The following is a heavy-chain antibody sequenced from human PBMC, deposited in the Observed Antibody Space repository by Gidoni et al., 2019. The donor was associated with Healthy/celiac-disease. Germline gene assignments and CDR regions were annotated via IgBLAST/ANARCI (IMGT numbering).Heavy chain of an antibody. D-gene: IGHD1-26*01. V-gene: IGHV4-39*01. CDR1: GGSIRSSSYY. J-gene: IGHJ4*02. CDR3: ARQATRGLTGVDY. Sequence: QLQLQESGPGLVKPSETLSLTCTVSGGSIRSSSYYWGWIRQPPGKGLEWIGSIYYSGSTYYNPSLKSRVTISVDTSKNQFSLKLSSVTAADTAVYYCARQATRGLTGVDYWGQGTLVTVSS. CDR2: IYYSGST.